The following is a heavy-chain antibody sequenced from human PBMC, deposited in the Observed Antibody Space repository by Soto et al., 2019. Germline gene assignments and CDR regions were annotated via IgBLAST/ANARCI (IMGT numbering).Heavy chain of an antibody. V-gene: IGHV1-69*13. CDR3: ARSWRELLGVFDY. CDR2: IIPIFGTA. CDR1: GGTFSSYA. J-gene: IGHJ4*02. Sequence: SWKVYCKASGGTFSSYAISWVRQAHGQGLEWMGGIIPIFGTANYAQKFQGRVTITADESTSTAYMELSSLRSEDTAVYYCARSWRELLGVFDYWGQGTLVNLSS. D-gene: IGHD1-26*01.